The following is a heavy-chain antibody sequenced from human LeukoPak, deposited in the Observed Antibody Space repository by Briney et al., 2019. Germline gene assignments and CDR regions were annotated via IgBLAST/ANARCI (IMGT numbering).Heavy chain of an antibody. CDR3: ANPAGRGYYFDY. D-gene: IGHD6-19*01. CDR1: GFTFSTYA. CDR2: ISGSGGST. J-gene: IGHJ4*02. V-gene: IGHV3-23*01. Sequence: PGGSLRLSCAASGFTFSTYAMSWVRQAPGKGLEWVSVISGSGGSTYYADSVKGRFTVSRDNSKNTLYLQMNSLRAEDTAVYYCANPAGRGYYFDYWGQGTLVTVSS.